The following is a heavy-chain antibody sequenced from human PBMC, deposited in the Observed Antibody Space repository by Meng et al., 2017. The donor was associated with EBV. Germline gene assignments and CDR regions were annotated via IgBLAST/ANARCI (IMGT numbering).Heavy chain of an antibody. CDR3: ASESGRGYTPDY. CDR2: FLPRLGAP. V-gene: IGHV1-69*01. CDR1: GGPFRYYA. Sequence: QVGWGQCGGGVCEPGSSVKVSCKTSGGPFRYYAISWVRQAPGQGLEWLGGFLPRLGAPNYAQKFHGRVKITADESTSTHYMDLSSLRSEDTAIYYCASESGRGYTPDYWGQGTLVTVSS. D-gene: IGHD3-10*01. J-gene: IGHJ4*01.